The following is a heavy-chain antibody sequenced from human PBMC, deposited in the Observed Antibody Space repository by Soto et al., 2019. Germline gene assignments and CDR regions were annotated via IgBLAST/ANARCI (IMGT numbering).Heavy chain of an antibody. CDR3: ANPPIRGYYYYGMDV. V-gene: IGHV3-23*01. CDR2: ISGSGGST. Sequence: GGSLRLSCAASGFTVSSYAMSWVRQAPGKGLEWVSAISGSGGSTYYADSVKGRFTISRDNSKNTLYLQMNSLRAEDTAVYYCANPPIRGYYYYGMDVWGQGTTVTAP. CDR1: GFTVSSYA. J-gene: IGHJ6*02. D-gene: IGHD3-9*01.